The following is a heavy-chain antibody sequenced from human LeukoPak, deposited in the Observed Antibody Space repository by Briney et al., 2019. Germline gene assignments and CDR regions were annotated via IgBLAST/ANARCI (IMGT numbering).Heavy chain of an antibody. CDR3: ARGQSPRGLLAKANYYMDV. V-gene: IGHV4-34*01. CDR1: GGSFSGYY. J-gene: IGHJ6*03. CDR2: INHSGST. Sequence: PSETLSPTCAVYGGSFSGYYWSWIRQPPGKGLEWIGEINHSGSTNYNPSLKSRVTISVDTSKNQFSLKLSSVTAADTAVYYCARGQSPRGLLAKANYYMDVWGKGTTVTVSS.